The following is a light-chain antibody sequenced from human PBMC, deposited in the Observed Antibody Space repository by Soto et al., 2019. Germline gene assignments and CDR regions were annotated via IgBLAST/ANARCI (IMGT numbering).Light chain of an antibody. CDR1: GTYNY. CDR3: SSYTSTNPLWV. Sequence: QSALTQPASVSGSPGQSITISCSGAGTYNYVCWYQQHPGKAPKLVIYDVSNRPSGVSNRFFGSKSGNTASLTISGLRTEDEADYYCSSYTSTNPLWVFGGGTKVTVL. V-gene: IGLV2-14*03. CDR2: DVS. J-gene: IGLJ3*02.